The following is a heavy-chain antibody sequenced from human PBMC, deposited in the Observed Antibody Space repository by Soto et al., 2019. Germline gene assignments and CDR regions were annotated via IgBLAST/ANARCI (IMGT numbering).Heavy chain of an antibody. Sequence: EAQLVESGGGLVQPGGSLRLSCAASGFTFSSYSMNWVRQAPGKGLEWVSYISSSSSTIYYADSVKGRFTISRDNAKNSLYLQMNSLRDEDTAVYYCARDGGYDYRGGYYYYGMDVWGQGTTVTVSS. CDR3: ARDGGYDYRGGYYYYGMDV. CDR2: ISSSSSTI. J-gene: IGHJ6*02. V-gene: IGHV3-48*02. CDR1: GFTFSSYS. D-gene: IGHD5-12*01.